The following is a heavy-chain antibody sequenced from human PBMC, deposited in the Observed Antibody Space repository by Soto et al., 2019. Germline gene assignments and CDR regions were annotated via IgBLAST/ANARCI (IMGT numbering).Heavy chain of an antibody. V-gene: IGHV1-69*05. CDR2: IIPIFGTA. CDR1: GGTFSSYA. J-gene: IGHJ4*02. CDR3: ARDRYDFWSGYSIDS. D-gene: IGHD3-3*01. Sequence: SVKVSCKASGGTFSSYAISWVRQAPGQGLEWMGGIIPIFGTANYAQKFQGRVTMTTDTSTSTAYLELRSLRSDDTAVYYCARDRYDFWSGYSIDSWGQGTLVTVSS.